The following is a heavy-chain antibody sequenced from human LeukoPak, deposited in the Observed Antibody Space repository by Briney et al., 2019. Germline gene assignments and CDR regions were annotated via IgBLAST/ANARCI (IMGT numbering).Heavy chain of an antibody. CDR1: GFTFSSYA. CDR2: ISASGGST. J-gene: IGHJ4*02. V-gene: IGHV3-23*01. Sequence: GGSLRLSCTASGFTFSSYAMSWVRQAPGKGLEWVSAISASGGSTYYADSVKGRFTISRDNAKNSLYLQMNSLRAEDTAVYYCARVAVIRYFDYWGQGTLVTVSS. D-gene: IGHD3-22*01. CDR3: ARVAVIRYFDY.